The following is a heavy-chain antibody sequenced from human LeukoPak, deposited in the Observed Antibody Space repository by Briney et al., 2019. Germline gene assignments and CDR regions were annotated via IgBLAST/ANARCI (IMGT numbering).Heavy chain of an antibody. J-gene: IGHJ4*02. CDR1: GFTFNNFS. CDR2: ISNSGNTI. CDR3: ARLEKTGYCSSTICYMSDY. V-gene: IGHV3-48*04. Sequence: GGSLRLSCAASGFTFNNFSMNWVRQAPGKGLEWVSFISNSGNTIYYADSVKGRFTISRDNANNSLFLQMNSLRAEDTAVYYCARLEKTGYCSSTICYMSDYWGQGTLDTVSS. D-gene: IGHD2-2*02.